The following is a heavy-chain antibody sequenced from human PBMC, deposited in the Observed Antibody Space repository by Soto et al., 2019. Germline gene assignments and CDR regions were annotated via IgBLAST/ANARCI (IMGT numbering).Heavy chain of an antibody. CDR1: GGSISSGSYY. Sequence: SETLSLTCTVSGGSISSGSYYWGWIRQPPGKGLEWIGSIYYSGSTYYNPSLKSRVTISVDTSKNQFSLKLSSVTAADTAVYYCARVAGYYDFWSVDYWGQGTLVTVSS. D-gene: IGHD3-3*01. CDR2: IYYSGST. V-gene: IGHV4-39*01. J-gene: IGHJ4*02. CDR3: ARVAGYYDFWSVDY.